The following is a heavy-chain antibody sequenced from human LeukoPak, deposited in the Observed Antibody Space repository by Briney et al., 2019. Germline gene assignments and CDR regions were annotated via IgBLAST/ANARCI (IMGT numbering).Heavy chain of an antibody. CDR2: IIPILVIA. Sequence: SVKVSCKASGGTFSSYAISWVRQAPGQGLEWMGRIIPILVIANYEQKFKGRVTITAEKSTSTAYMELSRLRSEEKAVYYCARHYPLLRYCSSNSCQIYGMDVWGQGTTVTVSS. J-gene: IGHJ6*02. V-gene: IGHV1-69*04. D-gene: IGHD2-2*01. CDR1: GGTFSSYA. CDR3: ARHYPLLRYCSSNSCQIYGMDV.